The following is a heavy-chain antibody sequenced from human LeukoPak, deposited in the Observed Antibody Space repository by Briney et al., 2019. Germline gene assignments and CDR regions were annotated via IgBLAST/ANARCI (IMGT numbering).Heavy chain of an antibody. V-gene: IGHV1-2*02. CDR3: ARGPGHIVVVTPYDY. D-gene: IGHD2-21*02. CDR1: GYTFTGYY. J-gene: IGHJ4*02. CDR2: INPNSGGT. Sequence: ASVKVSCKASGYTFTGYYMHWVRQAPGQGLEWMGWINPNSGGTNYAQKFQGRVTMTRDTSISTAYMELSRLRSDDTAVYYCARGPGHIVVVTPYDYWGQGTLVTVSS.